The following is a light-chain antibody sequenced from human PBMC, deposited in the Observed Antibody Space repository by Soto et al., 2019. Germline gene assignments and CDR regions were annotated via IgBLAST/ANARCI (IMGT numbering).Light chain of an antibody. CDR2: DAS. CDR3: QQRSSWPPELT. Sequence: EIVWTQSPATLSLSPGERAALSCRASQRVSSYLDWDQQKPGQAPSLLIYDASNRATGIPARFSGSGSGTDLTLTVSCLEPENFGVYYCQQRSSWPPELTFGGGTKLEIQ. J-gene: IGKJ4*01. CDR1: QRVSSY. V-gene: IGKV3-11*01.